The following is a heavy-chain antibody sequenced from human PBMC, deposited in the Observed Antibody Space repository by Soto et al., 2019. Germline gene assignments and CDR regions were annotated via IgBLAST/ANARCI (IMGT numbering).Heavy chain of an antibody. CDR1: GYSFTSYW. V-gene: IGHV5-51*01. CDR3: ALDSYVWGSYRTYGMDV. Sequence: PGESLKISCKGSGYSFTSYWIGWVRQMPGKGLEWMGIIYPGDSDTRYSPSFQGQVTISADKSISTAYLQWSSLKASDTAMYYCALDSYVWGSYRTYGMDVWGQGTTVTVSS. D-gene: IGHD3-16*02. J-gene: IGHJ6*02. CDR2: IYPGDSDT.